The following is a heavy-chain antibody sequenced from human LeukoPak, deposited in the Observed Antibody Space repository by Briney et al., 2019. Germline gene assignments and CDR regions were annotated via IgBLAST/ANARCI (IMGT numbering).Heavy chain of an antibody. J-gene: IGHJ2*01. CDR2: IYTSGST. V-gene: IGHV4-4*09. D-gene: IGHD3-3*01. Sequence: SETLSLTCTVSGGSISSYYWSWIRQPPGKGLEWIGYIYTSGSTNYNPSLKSRVTISVDTSKNQFSLKLSSATAADTAVYYCARHKDFWSGYYRYWYFDLWGRGTPVTVSS. CDR1: GGSISSYY. CDR3: ARHKDFWSGYYRYWYFDL.